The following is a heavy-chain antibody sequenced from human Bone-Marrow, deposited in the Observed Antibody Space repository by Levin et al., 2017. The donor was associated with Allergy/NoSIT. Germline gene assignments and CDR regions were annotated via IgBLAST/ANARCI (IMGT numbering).Heavy chain of an antibody. CDR1: GDSVSSGNYY. J-gene: IGHJ4*02. CDR2: IYYSGRT. D-gene: IGHD3-22*01. CDR3: ARANYYDTSGYLY. V-gene: IGHV4-61*01. Sequence: PSETLSLTCTVSGDSVSSGNYYWSWIRQPPGKGLEWIGYIYYSGRTDYNPSLKSRGTISVDTSKNQFSLKLSSVTAADTAIYYCARANYYDTSGYLYWGQGTLVTVSS.